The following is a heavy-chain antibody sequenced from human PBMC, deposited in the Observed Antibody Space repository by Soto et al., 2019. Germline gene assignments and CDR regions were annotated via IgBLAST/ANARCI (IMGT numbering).Heavy chain of an antibody. CDR3: ARDFHDYSNYGGVDVGYYYGMDV. J-gene: IGHJ6*02. Sequence: QVQLQESGPGLVKPSETLSLTCTVSGGSISSYYWSWIRQPAGKGLEWIGRIYTSGSTNYNPSLKSRVTMSVDTSKNQFSLKLSSVTAADTAVYYCARDFHDYSNYGGVDVGYYYGMDVWGQGTTVTVSS. D-gene: IGHD4-4*01. V-gene: IGHV4-4*07. CDR2: IYTSGST. CDR1: GGSISSYY.